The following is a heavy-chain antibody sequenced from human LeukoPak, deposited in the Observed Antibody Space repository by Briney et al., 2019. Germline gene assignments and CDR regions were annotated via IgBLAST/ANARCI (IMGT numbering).Heavy chain of an antibody. CDR2: INHSGST. J-gene: IGHJ4*02. Sequence: SETLSLTCAVYGGSFSGYYWSWIRQPPGKGREWIGEINHSGSTNYNPSLKSRVTISVDTSKNQFSLKLSSVTAADTAVYYCARRGWLQYGTGYFDYWGQGTLVTVSS. V-gene: IGHV4-34*01. D-gene: IGHD5-24*01. CDR3: ARRGWLQYGTGYFDY. CDR1: GGSFSGYY.